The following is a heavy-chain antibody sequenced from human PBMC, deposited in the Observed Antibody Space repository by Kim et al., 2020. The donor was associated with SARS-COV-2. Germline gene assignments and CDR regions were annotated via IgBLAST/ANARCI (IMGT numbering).Heavy chain of an antibody. CDR2: IYYSGST. CDR3: ARVELLGYCSGGSCYTRFWFDP. CDR1: GGSISSYY. D-gene: IGHD2-15*01. J-gene: IGHJ5*02. V-gene: IGHV4-59*13. Sequence: SETLSLTCTVSGGSISSYYWSWIRQPPGKGLEWIGYIYYSGSTNYNPSLKSRVTISVDTSKNQFSLKLSSVTAADTAVYYCARVELLGYCSGGSCYTRFWFDPWGQGTLVTVSS.